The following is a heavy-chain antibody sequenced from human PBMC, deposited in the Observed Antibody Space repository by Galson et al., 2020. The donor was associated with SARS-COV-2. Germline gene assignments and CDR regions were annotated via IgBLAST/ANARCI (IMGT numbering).Heavy chain of an antibody. J-gene: IGHJ3*02. D-gene: IGHD6-19*01. CDR2: ISGSDYTI. V-gene: IGHV3-48*03. CDR3: ARGATSSGWYLPDAFDI. CDR1: GFTFSSYE. Sequence: GGSLRLSCAASGFTFSSYEMNWVHQAPGKGLEWVSYISGSDYTIYYADSVKGRFTISRDNAKNSLYLQMNSLRAEDTAVYYCARGATSSGWYLPDAFDIWGQGTMVTVSS.